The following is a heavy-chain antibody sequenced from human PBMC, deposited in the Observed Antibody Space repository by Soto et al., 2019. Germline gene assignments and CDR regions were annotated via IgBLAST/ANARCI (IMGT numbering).Heavy chain of an antibody. CDR3: ATAYSGYYLDY. Sequence: QVQLQESGPGLVKPSETLSLTCTVSGGSVSSGSYYWSWILQPPGKVLEWIGSIYYSGSTNYNPSLMSRVNISVDKSKSQFSLKLISVTAADTAVYYCATAYSGYYLDYWGQGTLVTVSS. CDR2: IYYSGST. CDR1: GGSVSSGSYY. V-gene: IGHV4-61*01. J-gene: IGHJ4*02. D-gene: IGHD5-12*01.